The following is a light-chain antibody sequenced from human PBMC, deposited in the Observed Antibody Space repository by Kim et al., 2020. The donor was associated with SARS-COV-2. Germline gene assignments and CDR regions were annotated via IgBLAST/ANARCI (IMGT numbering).Light chain of an antibody. CDR2: QDN. CDR3: QAWDTSTVV. CDR1: KLGDKY. Sequence: ASPGQTASITCSGDKLGDKYACWYQQKPGQSPVLVIYQDNKRPSGIPERFSGSNSGNTATLTINGTQAMDEADYYCQAWDTSTVVFGGGTQLTVL. V-gene: IGLV3-1*01. J-gene: IGLJ2*01.